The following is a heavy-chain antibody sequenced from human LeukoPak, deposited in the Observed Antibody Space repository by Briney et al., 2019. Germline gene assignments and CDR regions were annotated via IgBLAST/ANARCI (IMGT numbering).Heavy chain of an antibody. J-gene: IGHJ4*02. Sequence: GGSLRLSCAASGFTFSSYSMNRVRQAPGKGLEWVSSISSSSSYIYYADSVKGRFTISRDNAKNSLYLQMNSLGAEDTAVYYCARRGRYSSGWYERMFDYWGQGTLVTVSS. CDR2: ISSSSSYI. D-gene: IGHD6-19*01. CDR3: ARRGRYSSGWYERMFDY. V-gene: IGHV3-21*01. CDR1: GFTFSSYS.